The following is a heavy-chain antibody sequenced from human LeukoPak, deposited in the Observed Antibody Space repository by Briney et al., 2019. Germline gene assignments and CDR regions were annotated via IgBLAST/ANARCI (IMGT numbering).Heavy chain of an antibody. CDR3: AREDLVEVPAAGDYYYYMDF. Sequence: ASVKVFCYASGYTFTGYYMNWLRRAPGQGVGWLGGINPNSGGAIYEKKFQGRVTMTRDTSTSTTYKELSRLRSDDTAVYYCAREDLVEVPAAGDYYYYMDFWGKGTMVTISS. D-gene: IGHD2-2*01. V-gene: IGHV1-2*02. J-gene: IGHJ6*03. CDR1: GYTFTGYY. CDR2: INPNSGGA.